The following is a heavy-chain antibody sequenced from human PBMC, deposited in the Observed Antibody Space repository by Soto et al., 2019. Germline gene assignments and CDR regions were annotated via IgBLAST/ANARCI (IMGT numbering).Heavy chain of an antibody. D-gene: IGHD6-13*01. Sequence: QVQLQQWGAGLLKPSETLSLTCAVYGGSFSGYYWSWIRQPPGKGLEWIGEINHSGSTNYNPSLMSRITISVDTSKNQFALKLSSVTAADTAVYYYARTPQQQLSNFDYWGQGTLVTVSS. J-gene: IGHJ4*02. V-gene: IGHV4-34*01. CDR3: ARTPQQQLSNFDY. CDR1: GGSFSGYY. CDR2: INHSGST.